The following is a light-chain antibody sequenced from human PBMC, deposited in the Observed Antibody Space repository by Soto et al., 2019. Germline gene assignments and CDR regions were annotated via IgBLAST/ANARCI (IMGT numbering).Light chain of an antibody. CDR2: SIS. CDR1: QGVLNS. Sequence: IQVTQSPSILAASVGDRVTMTCRTSQGVLNSVAWHQQRPGKAPRLLIYSISSLKSGVPSRFSGSGSETDFTLTISTLQPEDFATYFCQQLYTYPHTFGLGTQLQI. CDR3: QQLYTYPHT. V-gene: IGKV1-9*01. J-gene: IGKJ2*01.